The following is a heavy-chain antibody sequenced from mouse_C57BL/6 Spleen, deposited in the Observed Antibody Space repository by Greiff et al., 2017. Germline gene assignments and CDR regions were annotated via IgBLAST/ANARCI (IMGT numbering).Heavy chain of an antibody. V-gene: IGHV1-52*01. Sequence: QVQLQQPGAELVRPGSSVKLSCKASGYTFTSYWMHWVKQRPIQGLEWIGNIDPSDSETHYNQKFKDKATLTVDKSSSTAYMQLSSLTSEDSAVYYCARSDGYCGCFDVWGTGTTVTVSS. CDR2: IDPSDSET. CDR3: ARSDGYCGCFDV. J-gene: IGHJ1*03. D-gene: IGHD2-3*01. CDR1: GYTFTSYW.